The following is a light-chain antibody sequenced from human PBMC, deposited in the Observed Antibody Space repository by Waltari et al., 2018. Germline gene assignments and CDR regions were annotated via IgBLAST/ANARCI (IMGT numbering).Light chain of an antibody. V-gene: IGKV1-12*01. CDR3: QQANSFLGIT. CDR2: AAS. Sequence: DIQMTQSPSSVSASVGDRVTITCRASQGISSWLVWYQQKPGKAPKLLIYAASSLQSGVPARFSGSGSGTDFTLTISSLQPEDFATYYCQQANSFLGITFGQGTRLEIK. CDR1: QGISSW. J-gene: IGKJ5*01.